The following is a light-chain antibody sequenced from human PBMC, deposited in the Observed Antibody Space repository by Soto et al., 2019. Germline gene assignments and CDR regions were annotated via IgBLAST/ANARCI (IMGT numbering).Light chain of an antibody. V-gene: IGKV1-27*01. Sequence: DIQMTQSPSSLSASIGDRVTITCRASQGISNYLAWYQQKPGKIPKLLIYAASTLQSGIPSRFSGSGSGTDFTLTISSLQPEDVATYYCQKYNSAPLFGQGTKVEIK. J-gene: IGKJ1*01. CDR1: QGISNY. CDR2: AAS. CDR3: QKYNSAPL.